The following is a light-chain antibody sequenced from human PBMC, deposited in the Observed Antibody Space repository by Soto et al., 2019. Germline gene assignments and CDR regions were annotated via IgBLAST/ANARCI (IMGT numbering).Light chain of an antibody. Sequence: DIVLTQSPGTLSVSLGERATLSCRASQSVSSSFLAWYQQKPGQAPRLLLHDSSDRATGIPDRFSGSGSGTDFTLTISTVEPEDLAVYYCQQYDTARSTFGKGTKLEIK. CDR2: DSS. CDR1: QSVSSSF. V-gene: IGKV3-20*01. CDR3: QQYDTARST. J-gene: IGKJ2*02.